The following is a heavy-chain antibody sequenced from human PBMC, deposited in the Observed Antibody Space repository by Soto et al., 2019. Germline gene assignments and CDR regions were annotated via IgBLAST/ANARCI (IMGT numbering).Heavy chain of an antibody. CDR2: ISTSSSTI. J-gene: IGHJ4*02. Sequence: EVQLVESGGGLVQPGGSLRLSCAASGFTFSNYSMNWVRQAPGKGLEWVSYISTSSSTIYYADSVKGRFTISRDNAKHSLFLQMNSLRAEDTAVYYCARATAAGWCQGTLVTVSS. D-gene: IGHD6-25*01. CDR3: ARATAAG. V-gene: IGHV3-48*01. CDR1: GFTFSNYS.